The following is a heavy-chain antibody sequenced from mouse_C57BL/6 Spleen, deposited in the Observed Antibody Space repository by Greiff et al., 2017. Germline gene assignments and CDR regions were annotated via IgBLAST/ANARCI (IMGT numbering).Heavy chain of an antibody. Sequence: QVQLQPPGAELVKPGASVKLSCKASGYTFTSYWMHWVRPMPGQGLEWIGMIHPISGSTNDNEKFTSKATLTVAKSSSPAYMQLSSLTSEDSAVYYCARYYSIFYAMDDWGKGTSVTVSS. CDR2: IHPISGST. J-gene: IGHJ4*01. CDR1: GYTFTSYW. D-gene: IGHD2-5*01. V-gene: IGHV1-64*01. CDR3: ARYYSIFYAMDD.